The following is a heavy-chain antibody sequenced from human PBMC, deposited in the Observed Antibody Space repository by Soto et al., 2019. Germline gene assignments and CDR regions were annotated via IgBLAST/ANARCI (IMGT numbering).Heavy chain of an antibody. CDR3: ARVVVPAPVMGVGCYYYYGMDV. CDR1: RDAFTSYG. J-gene: IGHJ6*02. V-gene: IGHV1-18*04. Sequence: ASVKVSCTASRDAFTSYGISWVRHAPAQGLEWMGWISAYNGNTNYAQKVPGRVTMTTDTSTSTAYMELRSLRSDDTAVYYCARVVVPAPVMGVGCYYYYGMDVWGQGTTVTVSS. CDR2: ISAYNGNT. D-gene: IGHD2-2*01.